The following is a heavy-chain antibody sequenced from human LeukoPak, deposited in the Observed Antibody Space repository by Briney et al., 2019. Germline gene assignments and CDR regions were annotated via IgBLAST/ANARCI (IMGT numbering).Heavy chain of an antibody. CDR3: ATYYYDSSGYYYVGY. V-gene: IGHV1-24*01. J-gene: IGHJ4*02. CDR1: GYTLTELS. Sequence: ASVKVSCKVSGYTLTELSMHWVRQAPGKGLEWMGGFDPEDGETIYAQKFQGRVTMTEDTSTDTAYMELSSLRSEDTAVYYCATYYYDSSGYYYVGYWGQGTLVTVSS. CDR2: FDPEDGET. D-gene: IGHD3-22*01.